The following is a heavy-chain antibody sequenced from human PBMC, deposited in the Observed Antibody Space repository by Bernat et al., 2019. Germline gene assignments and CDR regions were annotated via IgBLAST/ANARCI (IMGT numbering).Heavy chain of an antibody. J-gene: IGHJ3*02. D-gene: IGHD3-16*01. CDR3: AKEGEEVATHAFDI. CDR1: GFTFSSYG. Sequence: LVESGGGVVQPGRSLRLSCAASGFTFSSYGMHWVRQAPGKGLEWVAVISNDGSNKYYADSVKGRFTISRENSKNTLYLQMNSLRAEDTAVYYCAKEGEEVATHAFDIWGQGTMVTVSS. CDR2: ISNDGSNK. V-gene: IGHV3-30*18.